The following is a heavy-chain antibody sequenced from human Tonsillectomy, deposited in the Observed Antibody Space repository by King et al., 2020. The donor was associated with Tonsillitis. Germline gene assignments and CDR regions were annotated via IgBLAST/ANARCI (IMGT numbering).Heavy chain of an antibody. CDR1: GFSFRSHG. Sequence: VQLVESGGGVVQPGRSLRLSCAASGFSFRSHGMHWVRQAPGKGLEWVAVISYDGSNKNYADSVKGRFIISRDNSNNTLYLEMSSLRAEDTAVYYCARERVYSSGGEIDYWGQGALLTVSS. CDR3: ARERVYSSGGEIDY. D-gene: IGHD6-19*01. V-gene: IGHV3-30*19. CDR2: ISYDGSNK. J-gene: IGHJ4*02.